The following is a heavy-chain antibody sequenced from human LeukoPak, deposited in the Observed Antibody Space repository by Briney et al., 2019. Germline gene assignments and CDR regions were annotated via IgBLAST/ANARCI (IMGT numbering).Heavy chain of an antibody. CDR1: SVSISGGGSC. CDR3: ARRLHNFYDSSGYGSEY. V-gene: IGHV4-30-4*07. Sequence: PSETLSLTCGVSSVSISGGGSCWNWIRQPPGKGLEWIGYICYSGITYYNPSLKSRVTISLDTSNNQFSLHLSSVTAADTAVYYCARRLHNFYDSSGYGSEYWGQGTLVTVSS. J-gene: IGHJ4*02. D-gene: IGHD3-22*01. CDR2: ICYSGIT.